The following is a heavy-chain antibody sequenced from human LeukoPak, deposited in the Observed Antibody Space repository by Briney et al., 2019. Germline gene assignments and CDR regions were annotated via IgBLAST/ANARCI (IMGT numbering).Heavy chain of an antibody. V-gene: IGHV1-46*01. CDR1: GHTFTSYY. CDR3: ARGPPGDYFDY. D-gene: IGHD3-10*01. J-gene: IGHJ4*02. CDR2: INPSGGST. Sequence: ASVTVSCKASGHTFTSYYMHWVRQAPGQGLEWMGIINPSGGSTSYAQKFQGRVTLTRDTSTSTVYMDLSSLRSEDTAVYYCARGPPGDYFDYWGQGTLVTVSS.